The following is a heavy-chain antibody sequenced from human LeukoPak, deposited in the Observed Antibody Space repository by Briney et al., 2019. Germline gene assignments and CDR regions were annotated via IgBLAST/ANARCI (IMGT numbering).Heavy chain of an antibody. CDR3: ASDKRLDP. V-gene: IGHV3-30*04. J-gene: IGHJ5*02. Sequence: GGSLRLSCAASGFTFSSYAMHWVRQAPGKGLEWVAVISYDGSNKYYADSVKGQFTISRDNSKNTLYLQMNSLRAEDTAVYYCASDKRLDPWGQGTLVTVSS. CDR2: ISYDGSNK. CDR1: GFTFSSYA. D-gene: IGHD3-9*01.